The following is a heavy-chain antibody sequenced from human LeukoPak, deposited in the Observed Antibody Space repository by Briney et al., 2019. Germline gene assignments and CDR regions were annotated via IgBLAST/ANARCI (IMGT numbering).Heavy chain of an antibody. J-gene: IGHJ4*02. CDR3: AKAGLDCSSVTCSSDY. V-gene: IGHV3-23*01. CDR1: GFSFSSYA. CDR2: ISGGGGTT. D-gene: IGHD2-2*01. Sequence: QAGGSLRLSCAASGFSFSSYAMNWVRQAPGKGLEWVSVISGGGGTTYYADSVKGRFTLSRDNSQNTMYLQMNSLRAEDTAVYYCAKAGLDCSSVTCSSDYWGQGTLVTVSS.